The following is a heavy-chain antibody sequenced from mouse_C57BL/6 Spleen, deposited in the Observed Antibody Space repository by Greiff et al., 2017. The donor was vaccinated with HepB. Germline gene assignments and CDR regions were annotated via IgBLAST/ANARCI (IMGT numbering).Heavy chain of an antibody. CDR1: GYTFTDYE. CDR3: TRRPDYYGSSYRYVDV. V-gene: IGHV1-15*01. J-gene: IGHJ1*03. Sequence: VQLQQSGAELVRPGASVTLSCKASGYTFTDYEMHWVKQTPVHGLEWIGAIDPETGGTAYNQKFKGKAILTADKSSSTAYMELRSLTSEDSAVYYCTRRPDYYGSSYRYVDVWGTGTTVTVSS. CDR2: IDPETGGT. D-gene: IGHD1-1*01.